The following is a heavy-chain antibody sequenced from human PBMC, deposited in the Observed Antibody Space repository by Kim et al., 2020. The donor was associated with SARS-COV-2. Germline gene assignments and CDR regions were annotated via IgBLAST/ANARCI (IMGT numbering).Heavy chain of an antibody. D-gene: IGHD3-3*01. CDR2: ISSSGSTI. CDR1: GFTFSSYE. CDR3: ARDKPHITMFGVVIGHFDI. V-gene: IGHV3-48*03. J-gene: IGHJ3*02. Sequence: GGSLRLSCGASGFTFSSYEMNWVRQAPGKGLEWVSYISSSGSTIYYADSVKGRFTISRDNAKNSLYLQMNSLRAEDTAVYYCARDKPHITMFGVVIGHFDIWGQVTMVTVSS.